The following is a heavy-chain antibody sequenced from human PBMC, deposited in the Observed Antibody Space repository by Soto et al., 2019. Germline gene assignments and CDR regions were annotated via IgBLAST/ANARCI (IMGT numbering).Heavy chain of an antibody. CDR3: ATSYGSGSSPFDY. CDR1: GYTFTSYG. J-gene: IGHJ4*02. D-gene: IGHD3-10*01. V-gene: IGHV1-18*01. Sequence: ASVKVSCKASGYTFTSYGISWVRQAPGQGLEWVGRINAIIAMSNSAHKLQGRVTMSADTSTGTAYMELRSLRSDDTAVYYCATSYGSGSSPFDYWGQGTLVTVSS. CDR2: INAIIAMS.